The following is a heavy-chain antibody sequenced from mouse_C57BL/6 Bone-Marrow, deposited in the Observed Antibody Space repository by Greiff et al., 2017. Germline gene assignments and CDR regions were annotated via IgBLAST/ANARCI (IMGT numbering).Heavy chain of an antibody. CDR2: LDPSGSYT. CDR1: GYTFTSYW. V-gene: IGHV1-69*01. D-gene: IGHD4-1*01. Sequence: VQLQQPGAELVMPGASVKLSCKASGYTFTSYWMHWVKQRPGQGLEWIGELDPSGSYTNYNQKFKGKSTLTVAKSSSTAYMQRSSLTSEDSAVYYCAILGLGPYYAMDYWGQGTSVTVSS. CDR3: AILGLGPYYAMDY. J-gene: IGHJ4*01.